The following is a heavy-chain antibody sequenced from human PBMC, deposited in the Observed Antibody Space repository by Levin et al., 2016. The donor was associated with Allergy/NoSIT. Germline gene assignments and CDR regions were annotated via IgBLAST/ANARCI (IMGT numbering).Heavy chain of an antibody. CDR2: ISAYNGNT. Sequence: ASVKVSCKASGYTFTSYGISWVRQAPGQGLEWMGWISAYNGNTNYAQKLQGRVTMTTDTSTSTAYMELRSLRSDDTAVYYCARDPWSGYYPTYYYGMDVWGQGTTVTVSS. J-gene: IGHJ6*02. D-gene: IGHD3-3*01. CDR1: GYTFTSYG. CDR3: ARDPWSGYYPTYYYGMDV. V-gene: IGHV1-18*01.